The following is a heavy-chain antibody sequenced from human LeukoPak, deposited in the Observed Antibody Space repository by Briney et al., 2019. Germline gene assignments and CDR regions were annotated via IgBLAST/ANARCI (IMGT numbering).Heavy chain of an antibody. CDR1: GFTFSSYA. CDR2: ISSSGSST. CDR3: AKRGSSGYYVLDY. J-gene: IGHJ4*02. D-gene: IGHD6-19*01. V-gene: IGHV3-23*01. Sequence: PGGSLRLSCAASGFTFSSYAMSWVRQAPGKGLEWVSLISSSGSSTYYADSVKGRFSISRDNSKNTLYLQMNSLRADDTAVYYCAKRGSSGYYVLDYWGQGTLVTVSS.